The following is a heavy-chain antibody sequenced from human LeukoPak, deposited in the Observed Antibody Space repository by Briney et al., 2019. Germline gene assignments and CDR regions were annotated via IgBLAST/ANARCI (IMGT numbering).Heavy chain of an antibody. Sequence: SQTLSLTCTVSGGSISSGGYYWSWIRQPPGKGLEWIGYIYHSGSTYYNPSLKSRVTISVDTSKNQFSLELSSVTAADTAVYYCARDAGYNWNYDYYYYMDVWGKGTTVTVSS. V-gene: IGHV4-30-2*01. CDR2: IYHSGST. CDR3: ARDAGYNWNYDYYYYMDV. J-gene: IGHJ6*03. D-gene: IGHD1-20*01. CDR1: GGSISSGGYY.